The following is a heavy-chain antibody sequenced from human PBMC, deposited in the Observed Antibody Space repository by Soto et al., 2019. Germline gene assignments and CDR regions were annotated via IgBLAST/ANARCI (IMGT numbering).Heavy chain of an antibody. J-gene: IGHJ3*02. CDR3: TTTRPGTNVFDN. D-gene: IGHD1-1*01. CDR1: GISFSNAW. CDR2: IRSKTDGGTT. Sequence: GGSLRLSCAASGISFSNAWMNWVRQAPGKGLEYIGRIRSKTDGGTTEYAAPVEGRFTVSRDDSKNTLYLQMSGLKTEDTAVYYCTTTRPGTNVFDNWGQGTLVTVSS. V-gene: IGHV3-15*01.